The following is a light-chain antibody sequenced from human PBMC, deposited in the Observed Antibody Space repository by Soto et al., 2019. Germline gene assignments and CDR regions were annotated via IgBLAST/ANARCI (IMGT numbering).Light chain of an antibody. J-gene: IGLJ2*01. CDR3: AAWDDSLNGLV. Sequence: QPVLTQPPSVSGTPVQRVSNSCSGSRSNIGINAVDWYHQLPGTAPKVLIYANNHRPSGVPDRFSGSKSGTSASLAINGLQSDDEAHYYCAAWDDSLNGLVFGGGTKVTVL. CDR1: RSNIGINA. CDR2: ANN. V-gene: IGLV1-44*01.